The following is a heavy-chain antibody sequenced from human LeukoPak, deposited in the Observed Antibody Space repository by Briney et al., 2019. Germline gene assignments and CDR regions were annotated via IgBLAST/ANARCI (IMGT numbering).Heavy chain of an antibody. CDR3: AKDQGYSYGKNYYYYYGMDV. V-gene: IGHV3-43*02. D-gene: IGHD5-18*01. Sequence: GGSLRLSCAASGFTFSNYVMSWVRQAPGKGLEWVSLISWDGGSTYYADSVKGRFTISRDNSKNSLYLQMNSLRAEDTALYYCAKDQGYSYGKNYYYYYGMDVWGQGTTVTVSS. J-gene: IGHJ6*02. CDR1: GFTFSNYV. CDR2: ISWDGGST.